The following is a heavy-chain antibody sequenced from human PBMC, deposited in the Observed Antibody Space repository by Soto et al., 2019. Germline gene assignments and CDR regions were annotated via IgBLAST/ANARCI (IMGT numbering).Heavy chain of an antibody. CDR1: GFTFSSYE. Sequence: EVQLVESGGGLVQPGGSLRLSCAASGFTFSSYEMNWVRQAPGKGLEWVSYISSSGSTIYYADSVKGRFTISRDNAKNSLYLQMNSLRAEDTDVYYCAYEKGREAYYYYGMDVWGQGTTVTVSS. J-gene: IGHJ6*02. V-gene: IGHV3-48*03. D-gene: IGHD3-16*01. CDR3: AYEKGREAYYYYGMDV. CDR2: ISSSGSTI.